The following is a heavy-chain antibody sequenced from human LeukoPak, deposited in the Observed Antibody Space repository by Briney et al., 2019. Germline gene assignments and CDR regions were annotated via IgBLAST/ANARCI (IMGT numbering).Heavy chain of an antibody. CDR3: AREKVCSGGSCYSAESAFDI. CDR2: IYYSGST. J-gene: IGHJ3*02. Sequence: SETLPLTCTVSGGSISSYYWSWIRRPPGKGLEWIGYIYYSGSTNYNPSLKSRVTISVDTSKNQFSLKLSSVTAADTAVYYCAREKVCSGGSCYSAESAFDIWGQGTMVTVSS. V-gene: IGHV4-59*01. CDR1: GGSISSYY. D-gene: IGHD2-15*01.